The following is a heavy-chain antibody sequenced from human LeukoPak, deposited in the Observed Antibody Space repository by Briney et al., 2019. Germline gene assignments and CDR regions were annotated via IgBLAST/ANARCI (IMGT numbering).Heavy chain of an antibody. D-gene: IGHD3-22*01. Sequence: PGGSLRLSCAASGFTFSSYWMTWVRQAPGKGLEWVATIMQDGSAKYYVDSVKGRFTISRDNAKNSLYLQMNSLRAEDTAVYYCARDAYPYDADYWGQGTLVTVSS. V-gene: IGHV3-7*01. CDR2: IMQDGSAK. J-gene: IGHJ4*02. CDR1: GFTFSSYW. CDR3: ARDAYPYDADY.